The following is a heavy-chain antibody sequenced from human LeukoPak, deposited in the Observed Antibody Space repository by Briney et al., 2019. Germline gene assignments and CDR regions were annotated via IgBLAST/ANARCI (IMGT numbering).Heavy chain of an antibody. V-gene: IGHV3-7*01. J-gene: IGHJ6*03. CDR1: GFTFRSYW. D-gene: IGHD3-10*01. Sequence: GGSLRLSCAASGFTFRSYWMTWVRQAPGKGLEWVAKINEDGSETDYVDSVKGRFTISRDNAKSTVLLQMSSLRAEDTAVYYCARVPYGNYHYYYMDVWGKGTTVTVSS. CDR3: ARVPYGNYHYYYMDV. CDR2: INEDGSET.